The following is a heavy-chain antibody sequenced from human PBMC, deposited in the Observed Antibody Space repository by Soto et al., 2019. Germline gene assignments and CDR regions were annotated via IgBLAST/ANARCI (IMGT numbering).Heavy chain of an antibody. D-gene: IGHD3-9*01. CDR2: IYSGGST. J-gene: IGHJ3*02. Sequence: GGSLRLSCAASGFTVSSNYMSWVRQAPGKGLEWVSVIYSGGSTYYADSVKGRFTISRDNSKNTLYLQMNSLRAEDTAVYYCARALRYFDWSPNAFDIWGQGTMVIVSS. V-gene: IGHV3-66*01. CDR1: GFTVSSNY. CDR3: ARALRYFDWSPNAFDI.